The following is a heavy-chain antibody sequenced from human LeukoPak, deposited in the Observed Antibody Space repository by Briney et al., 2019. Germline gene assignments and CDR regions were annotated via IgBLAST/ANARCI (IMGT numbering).Heavy chain of an antibody. CDR1: GYTFTGYY. J-gene: IGHJ4*02. V-gene: IGHV1-2*02. CDR3: ARGPSYCSGGSCYLAY. Sequence: GASVKVSCKASGYTFTGYYMHWVRQAPGQGLEWMGWINPNSGGTNYAQKFQGRVTMTRDTSISTAYMELSRLRSDDTAVYYCARGPSYCSGGSCYLAYWGQGTLVTVSS. D-gene: IGHD2-15*01. CDR2: INPNSGGT.